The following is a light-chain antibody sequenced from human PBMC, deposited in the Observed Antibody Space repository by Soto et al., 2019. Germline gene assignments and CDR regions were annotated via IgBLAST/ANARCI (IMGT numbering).Light chain of an antibody. CDR3: CSYAGSYTWV. V-gene: IGLV2-11*01. Sequence: QAVVTQPRSVSGSPGQSVTISCTGTSSDFGGYNYVSWYQQHPGKAPKLMIYDVSKRPSGVPDRFSGSKSGNTASLTISGLQAEDESDYYCCSYAGSYTWVFGGGTKVTVL. CDR1: SSDFGGYNY. J-gene: IGLJ3*02. CDR2: DVS.